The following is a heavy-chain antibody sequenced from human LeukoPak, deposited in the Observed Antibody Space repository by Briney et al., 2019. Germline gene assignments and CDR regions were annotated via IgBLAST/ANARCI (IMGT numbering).Heavy chain of an antibody. J-gene: IGHJ4*02. Sequence: GGSLRLSCAASGLTFSSYAMHWVRQAPGKGLEYVSAISSNGGSTYYANSVKGRFTISRDNSKNTLYLQMGSLRAEDMAVYYCARDRDGHYYDSSGPLDYWGQGTLVTVSS. CDR2: ISSNGGST. CDR1: GLTFSSYA. D-gene: IGHD3-22*01. V-gene: IGHV3-64*01. CDR3: ARDRDGHYYDSSGPLDY.